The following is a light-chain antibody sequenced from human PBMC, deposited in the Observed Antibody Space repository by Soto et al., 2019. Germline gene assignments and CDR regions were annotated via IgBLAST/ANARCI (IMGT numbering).Light chain of an antibody. J-gene: IGKJ4*01. V-gene: IGKV3-15*01. CDR2: GAF. Sequence: EIVMTQSQATLSVSPGETATLSCRASQSVAFHLAWYQQKPGQGPRLLIYGAFTRATGIPARFSGSGSGTEFTLTISSLQSEDFAVYYCQQYKKWPPLTFGGGTKVEIK. CDR3: QQYKKWPPLT. CDR1: QSVAFH.